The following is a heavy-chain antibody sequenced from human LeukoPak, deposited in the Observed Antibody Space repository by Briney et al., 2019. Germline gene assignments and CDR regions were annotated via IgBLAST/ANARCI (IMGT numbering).Heavy chain of an antibody. Sequence: ASVKVSCKASGYTFTSYGISWVRQAPGQGLEWMGWISAYNGNTNYAQKLQGRVTMTRDTSTSTVYMELSSLRSEDTALYYCARGDHVRIYTQSHFDIWGQGTMVTVSS. CDR3: ARGDHVRIYTQSHFDI. D-gene: IGHD2/OR15-2a*01. CDR1: GYTFTSYG. CDR2: ISAYNGNT. J-gene: IGHJ3*02. V-gene: IGHV1-18*01.